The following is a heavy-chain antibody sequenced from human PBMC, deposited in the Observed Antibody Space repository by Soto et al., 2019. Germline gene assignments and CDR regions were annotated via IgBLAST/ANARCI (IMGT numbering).Heavy chain of an antibody. CDR2: IYYSGST. Sequence: SQTLSLTCTVSGGSISSYYWSWIRQPPGKGLEWIGYIYYSGSTNYNPSLKSRVTISVDTSKNQFSLKLSSVTAADTAVYYCARGDFWSGYYLSKGMDVWGQGTTVTVSS. V-gene: IGHV4-59*01. CDR3: ARGDFWSGYYLSKGMDV. D-gene: IGHD3-3*01. J-gene: IGHJ6*02. CDR1: GGSISSYY.